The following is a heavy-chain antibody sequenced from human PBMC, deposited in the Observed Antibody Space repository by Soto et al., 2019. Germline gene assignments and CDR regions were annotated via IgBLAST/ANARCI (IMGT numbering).Heavy chain of an antibody. V-gene: IGHV3-23*01. J-gene: IGHJ4*02. CDR2: ISGSGGNT. Sequence: EVQLLESGGGLVQPGGSLRLSCAASGFTFSSYAMSWVRQAPGKGLEWVSGISGSGGNTYYADSVKGRFTVSRDNSKNTLFLQMNSLRAEATAVYFCAKAPYYDILTDRLDYWGQGTLVTVSS. CDR1: GFTFSSYA. CDR3: AKAPYYDILTDRLDY. D-gene: IGHD3-9*01.